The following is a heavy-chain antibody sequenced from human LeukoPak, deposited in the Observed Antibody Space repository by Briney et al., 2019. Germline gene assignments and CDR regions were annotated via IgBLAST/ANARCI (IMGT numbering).Heavy chain of an antibody. Sequence: GESLKISCKGSGYSFSSYWIGWVRQMPGKGLEWMGNVYCGDSDTRYSPSFQGQVIISADKSISTAYVQWSSLKASDTAIYYCARRQQLGNDSSGYYFFDAFDIWGQGTMVTVSS. J-gene: IGHJ3*02. CDR1: GYSFSSYW. CDR3: ARRQQLGNDSSGYYFFDAFDI. V-gene: IGHV5-51*01. D-gene: IGHD3-22*01. CDR2: VYCGDSDT.